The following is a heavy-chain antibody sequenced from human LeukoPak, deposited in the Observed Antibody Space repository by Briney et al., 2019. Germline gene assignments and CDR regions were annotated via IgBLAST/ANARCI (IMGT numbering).Heavy chain of an antibody. CDR3: AGAGNALRYPRFDP. D-gene: IGHD3-9*01. Sequence: GGSLRLSCAASGFTFSSYGMHWVRQAPGKGLEWVAFIRYDGSNKYYADSVKGRFTISRDNSKNTLYLQMNSLRAEDTAVYYCAGAGNALRYPRFDPWGQGTLVTVSS. V-gene: IGHV3-30*02. CDR2: IRYDGSNK. CDR1: GFTFSSYG. J-gene: IGHJ5*02.